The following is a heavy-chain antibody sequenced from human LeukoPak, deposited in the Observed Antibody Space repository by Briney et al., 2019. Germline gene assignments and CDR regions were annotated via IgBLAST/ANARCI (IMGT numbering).Heavy chain of an antibody. CDR1: GFSFSNYF. V-gene: IGHV3-11*04. CDR2: ITNSGRST. Sequence: GGSLRLSCEASGFSFSNYFISWIRQAPGKGLEGVGYITNSGRSTNYADAVKGRFTISRDNAKKSVYLEMTDLRAEDNAVYYCAREASGNYHVFDSWGQGTLVTVSS. CDR3: AREASGNYHVFDS. J-gene: IGHJ4*02. D-gene: IGHD1-26*01.